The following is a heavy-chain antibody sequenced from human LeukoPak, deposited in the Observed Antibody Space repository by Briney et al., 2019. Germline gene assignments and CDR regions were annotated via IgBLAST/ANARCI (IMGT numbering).Heavy chain of an antibody. J-gene: IGHJ2*01. V-gene: IGHV3-13*01. CDR3: TKEFCGSRAACAGGSYYDF. D-gene: IGHD2-15*01. CDR1: GFTFSKDD. Sequence: GGSLRLSCAASGFTFSKDDFHWVRQAPGKGLEWVAANADSVKGRFTISREDAANSLYLQMRSLGAGDTALYYCTKEFCGSRAACAGGSYYDFWGRGALVTVSS.